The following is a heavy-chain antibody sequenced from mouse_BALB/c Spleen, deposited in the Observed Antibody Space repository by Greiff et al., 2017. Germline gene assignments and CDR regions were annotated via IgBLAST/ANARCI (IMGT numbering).Heavy chain of an antibody. CDR1: GFTFNTNA. J-gene: IGHJ4*01. CDR2: IRSKSNNYAT. CDR3: VRHGL. D-gene: IGHD1-1*02. V-gene: IGHV10S3*01. Sequence: EVKLVETGGGLVQPKGSLKLSCAASGFTFNTNAMNWVRQAPGKGLEWVARIRSKSNNYATYYADSVKDRFTISRDDSQSMLYLQMNNLKTEDTAMYYCVRHGLWGQGTSVTVSS.